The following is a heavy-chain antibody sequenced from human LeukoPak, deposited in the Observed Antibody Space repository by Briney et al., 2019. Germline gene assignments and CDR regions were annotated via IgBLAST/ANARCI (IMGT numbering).Heavy chain of an antibody. Sequence: GGSLRLSCAASGFSFSEYWMSWVRQAPGKGLEWVAVIWYDGSNKYYADSVKGRFTISRDNSKNTLYLQMNSLRAEDTAVYYCARGRWEPSPTPLFDYWGQGTLVTVSS. CDR2: IWYDGSNK. CDR3: ARGRWEPSPTPLFDY. V-gene: IGHV3-33*07. J-gene: IGHJ4*02. D-gene: IGHD1-26*01. CDR1: GFSFSEYW.